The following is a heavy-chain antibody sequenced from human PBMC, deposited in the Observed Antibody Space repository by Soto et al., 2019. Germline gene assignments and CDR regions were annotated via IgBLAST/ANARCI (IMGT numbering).Heavy chain of an antibody. J-gene: IGHJ5*02. Sequence: ASGKVCCKASAYTFTRYYMHWVRQAPGQGLEWMGIINPSGGSTSYAQKFQGRVTMTRDTSTSTVYMELSSLRSEDTAVYYCARGPGLRGDYWFDPWGQGTLVTVSS. CDR3: ARGPGLRGDYWFDP. V-gene: IGHV1-46*01. D-gene: IGHD2-21*02. CDR1: AYTFTRYY. CDR2: INPSGGST.